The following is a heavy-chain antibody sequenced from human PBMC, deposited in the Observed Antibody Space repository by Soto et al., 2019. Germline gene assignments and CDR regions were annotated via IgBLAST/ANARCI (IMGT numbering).Heavy chain of an antibody. V-gene: IGHV3-23*01. Sequence: EVQLLESGGGLVQPGGSLRLSCAASGFTLGTYVMTWVRQAPGKGLEWVSAISGSGGSTYYADPVKGRFTISRNNTKNDQYLQMNSLTVEDSAVYYCAKDRKGSYCSGGTCYSFDYWGKGTLVTVPS. CDR3: AKDRKGSYCSGGTCYSFDY. D-gene: IGHD2-15*01. J-gene: IGHJ4*02. CDR1: GFTLGTYV. CDR2: ISGSGGST.